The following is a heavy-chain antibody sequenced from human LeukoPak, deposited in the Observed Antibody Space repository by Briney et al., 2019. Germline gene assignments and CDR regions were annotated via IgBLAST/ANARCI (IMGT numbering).Heavy chain of an antibody. CDR2: IIPIFGTA. CDR1: GGTFSTYS. Sequence: SVKVSCKASGGTFSTYSISWVRQAPGQGLEWMGRIIPIFGTANYAQKFHGRVTTTTDESTNTAYMELSSLTSEDTAVYYCARAWGGDSSGYYQGGFDYWGQGTLVTVSS. CDR3: ARAWGGDSSGYYQGGFDY. J-gene: IGHJ4*02. V-gene: IGHV1-69*05. D-gene: IGHD3-22*01.